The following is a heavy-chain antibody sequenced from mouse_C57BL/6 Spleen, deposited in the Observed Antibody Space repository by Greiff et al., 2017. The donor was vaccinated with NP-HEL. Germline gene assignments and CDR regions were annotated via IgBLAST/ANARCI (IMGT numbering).Heavy chain of an antibody. CDR3: ARRGAYYYAMDY. CDR1: GYTFTDYN. V-gene: IGHV1-18*01. J-gene: IGHJ4*01. Sequence: EVKLMESGPELVKPGASVKIPCKASGYTFTDYNMDWVKQSHGKSLEWIGDINPNNGGTIYNQKFKGKATLTVDKSSSTAYMERRSLTSEDTAVYYCARRGAYYYAMDYWGQGTSVTVSS. CDR2: INPNNGGT.